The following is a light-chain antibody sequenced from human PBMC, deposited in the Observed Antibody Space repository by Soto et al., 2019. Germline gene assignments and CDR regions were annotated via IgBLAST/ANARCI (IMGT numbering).Light chain of an antibody. CDR1: QSISRF. Sequence: EIVLTQSPATLSLSPGGSATLSCRASQSISRFLAWYQQKPGQAPRLLIYDASNRATGIPARFSGSGSGSDFTLTISGLEPEDFAVYYCQQRSDLLTFGGGTKVEIK. CDR2: DAS. V-gene: IGKV3-11*01. CDR3: QQRSDLLT. J-gene: IGKJ4*01.